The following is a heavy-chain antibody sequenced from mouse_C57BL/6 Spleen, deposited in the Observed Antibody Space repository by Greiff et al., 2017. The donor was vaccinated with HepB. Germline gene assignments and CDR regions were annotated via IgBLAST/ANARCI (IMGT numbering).Heavy chain of an antibody. CDR3: TREGVPRESYFDY. J-gene: IGHJ2*01. V-gene: IGHV1-15*01. CDR2: IDPETGGT. Sequence: QVQLKESGAELVRPGASVTLSCKASGYTFTDYEMHWVKQTPVHGLEWIGAIDPETGGTAYNQKFKGKAILTADKSSSTAYMELRSLTSEDSAVYYCTREGVPRESYFDYWGQGTTLTVSS. D-gene: IGHD2-14*01. CDR1: GYTFTDYE.